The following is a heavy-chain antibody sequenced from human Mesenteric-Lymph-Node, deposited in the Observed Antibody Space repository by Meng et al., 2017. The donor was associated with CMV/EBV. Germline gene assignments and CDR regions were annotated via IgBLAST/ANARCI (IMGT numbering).Heavy chain of an antibody. CDR3: ARDMRYDFWSGFYAMDV. J-gene: IGHJ6*02. CDR2: INTDGSST. D-gene: IGHD3-3*01. Sequence: GGSLRLSCAASGFTFSTYSMNWVRQAPGKGLEWVSRINTDGSSTTYADSVKGRFTISRDNAKNTLYLQMNSLRAEDTAVYFCARDMRYDFWSGFYAMDVWGQGTTVTVSS. V-gene: IGHV3-74*01. CDR1: GFTFSTYS.